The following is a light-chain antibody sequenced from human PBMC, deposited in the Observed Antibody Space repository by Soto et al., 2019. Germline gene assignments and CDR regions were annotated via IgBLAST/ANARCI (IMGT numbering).Light chain of an antibody. CDR1: SSDVGAYNY. V-gene: IGLV2-11*01. Sequence: QSALTQPRSVSGSPGQSVTISCTGTSSDVGAYNYVSWYQHHPGKAPKLIIYDVNKRPSGVPDRFSGSKSDNTASLTISGLQAEDEADYYCCSYAGSYTFAFGTGTKVTVL. J-gene: IGLJ1*01. CDR3: CSYAGSYTFA. CDR2: DVN.